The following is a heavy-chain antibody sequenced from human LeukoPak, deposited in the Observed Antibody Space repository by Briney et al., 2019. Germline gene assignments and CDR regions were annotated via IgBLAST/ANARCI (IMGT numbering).Heavy chain of an antibody. V-gene: IGHV1-46*01. Sequence: ASVKVSCKASGYTFTSYYMYWVRQAPGQGLEWMGIINPSGGSTSYAQKFQGRVTMTRDTSTSTVYMELSSLRSEDTAVYYCARAYCSGGSCYSGLDYWGQGTLVTVSS. J-gene: IGHJ4*02. D-gene: IGHD2-15*01. CDR2: INPSGGST. CDR1: GYTFTSYY. CDR3: ARAYCSGGSCYSGLDY.